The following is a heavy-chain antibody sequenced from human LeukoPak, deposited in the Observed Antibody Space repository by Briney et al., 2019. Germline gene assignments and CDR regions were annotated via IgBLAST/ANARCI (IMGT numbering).Heavy chain of an antibody. V-gene: IGHV3-30*18. D-gene: IGHD7-27*01. CDR3: AKDSLNWACDY. CDR2: ISYDGSNK. J-gene: IGHJ4*02. CDR1: GFTFSSYG. Sequence: GGSLRLSCAASGFTFSSYGIHWVRQAPGKGLEWVAVISYDGSNKYYADSVKGRFTISRDNSKNTLYLQMHSLRAEDTAVYYCAKDSLNWACDYWDQGTLVTVSS.